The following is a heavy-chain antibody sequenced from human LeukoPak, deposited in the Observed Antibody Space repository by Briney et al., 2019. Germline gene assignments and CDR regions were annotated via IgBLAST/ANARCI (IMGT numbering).Heavy chain of an antibody. J-gene: IGHJ2*01. V-gene: IGHV3-30*02. CDR3: AKVKRTSCYTCWYFDL. CDR2: IQYDGSNK. Sequence: GGSLRLSCAASGFTFSSYGMHWVRQAPGKGLEWLAFIQYDGSNKYYADSVRGRFTVSRDTSKETLYLQMNSLRVEDTAVYYCAKVKRTSCYTCWYFDLWGRGTLVTVSS. CDR1: GFTFSSYG. D-gene: IGHD2-2*02.